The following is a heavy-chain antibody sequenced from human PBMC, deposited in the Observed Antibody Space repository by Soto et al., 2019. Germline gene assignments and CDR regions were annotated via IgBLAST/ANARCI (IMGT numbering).Heavy chain of an antibody. Sequence: EVELLESGGGVIQPGGSLRLSCAASDFSVSSNYMSWVRQAPGKGLEWVAVIFRGGSTYYADSVQGRFTISRDSSENTLFLQMNSLRVEDTAVYYCATDHTHYYYYNGMDVWGPGTTVTV. CDR2: IFRGGST. D-gene: IGHD3-10*01. V-gene: IGHV3-53*01. CDR1: DFSVSSNY. CDR3: ATDHTHYYYYNGMDV. J-gene: IGHJ6*02.